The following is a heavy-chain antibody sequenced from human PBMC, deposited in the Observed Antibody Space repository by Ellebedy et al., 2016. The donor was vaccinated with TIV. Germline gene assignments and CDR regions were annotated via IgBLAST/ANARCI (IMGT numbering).Heavy chain of an antibody. Sequence: GGSLRLSCAASGFTFSSYGMHWVRQAPGKGLEWVAVIWYDGSNKYYADSVKGRFTISRDNSENTLYLQMNSLRGEDTAVYYCARHVDIVATITFDYWGQGTLVTVSS. CDR3: ARHVDIVATITFDY. V-gene: IGHV3-33*08. CDR2: IWYDGSNK. D-gene: IGHD5-12*01. J-gene: IGHJ4*02. CDR1: GFTFSSYG.